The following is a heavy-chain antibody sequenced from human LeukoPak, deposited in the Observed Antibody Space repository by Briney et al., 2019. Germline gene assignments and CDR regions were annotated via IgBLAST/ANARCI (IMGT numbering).Heavy chain of an antibody. Sequence: GGSLRLSCAASGFKFDDYGMSWVRHAPGKGLEWVSGTSWNGGNTGYADSVKGRFTISRDNAKNSVFLQVNSLRADDTAFYYCAREGIYCVNGVCYLDYWGQGTLVTVSS. CDR1: GFKFDDYG. V-gene: IGHV3-20*04. J-gene: IGHJ4*02. D-gene: IGHD2-8*01. CDR3: AREGIYCVNGVCYLDY. CDR2: TSWNGGNT.